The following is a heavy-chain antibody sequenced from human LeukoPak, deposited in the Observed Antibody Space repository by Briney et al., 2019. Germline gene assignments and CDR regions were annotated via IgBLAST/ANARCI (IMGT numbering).Heavy chain of an antibody. CDR3: GKDTNVVGAGIPYDY. J-gene: IGHJ4*02. D-gene: IGHD6-13*01. CDR1: GLTFSDYY. V-gene: IGHV3-11*03. CDR2: ISSSSSYT. Sequence: GGSLRLSCAASGLTFSDYYMSWIRQAPGKGLEWVSYISSSSSYTNYADSLKGRFTISRDNAKNSLYLQMNSLRAEDTAMYYCGKDTNVVGAGIPYDYWGQGTLVTVSS.